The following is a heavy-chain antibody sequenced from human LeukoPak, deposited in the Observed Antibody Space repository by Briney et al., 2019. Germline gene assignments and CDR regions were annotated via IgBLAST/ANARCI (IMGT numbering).Heavy chain of an antibody. CDR2: IIPIFGTA. V-gene: IGHV1-69*01. Sequence: WASVKVSCKASGGTFSSYAISWVRQAPGQGLEWMGGIIPIFGTANYAQKFQGRVTITADESTNTAYMELSSLRSEDTAVYYCARNYDYDDAFDIWGQGTMVTVSS. D-gene: IGHD3-16*01. CDR1: GGTFSSYA. J-gene: IGHJ3*02. CDR3: ARNYDYDDAFDI.